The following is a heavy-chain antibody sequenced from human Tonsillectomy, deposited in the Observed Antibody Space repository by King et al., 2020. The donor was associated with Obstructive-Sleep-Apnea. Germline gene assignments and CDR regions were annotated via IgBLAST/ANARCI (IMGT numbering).Heavy chain of an antibody. D-gene: IGHD5-24*01. CDR3: AREDGFVTFDY. Sequence: VQLVESWGDLVQPGGSLRLSCVASGFTFSTYWMSWVRQAPGKGLEWVANINQDESEKYYVDSVKGRFTTSRDNAKNSVYLQMNRLRVEDTAVYYCAREDGFVTFDYCGQGPLVTVSS. CDR2: INQDESEK. J-gene: IGHJ4*02. V-gene: IGHV3-7*01. CDR1: GFTFSTYW.